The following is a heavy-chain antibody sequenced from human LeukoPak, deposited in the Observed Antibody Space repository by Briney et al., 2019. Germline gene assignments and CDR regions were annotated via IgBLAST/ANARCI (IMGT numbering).Heavy chain of an antibody. Sequence: GGSLRLSCAAAGVNFDDYYMGWVRQPPGKGLEWVSAIIWNGGRTYYAGSVEGRFTISRDTAKNSLYLQMTSLTAEDTSLYYCARDFARRYDLRYFFDLWGQGVLVTVSS. J-gene: IGHJ4*02. CDR3: ARDFARRYDLRYFFDL. CDR1: GVNFDDYY. V-gene: IGHV3-20*04. D-gene: IGHD5-12*01. CDR2: IIWNGGRT.